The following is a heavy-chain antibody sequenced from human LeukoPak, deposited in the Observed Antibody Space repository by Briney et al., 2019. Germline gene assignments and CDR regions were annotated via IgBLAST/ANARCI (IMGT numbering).Heavy chain of an antibody. CDR2: ISSNGDNT. CDR3: ARVWGTYLLGAFDI. CDR1: GFTFSNYA. J-gene: IGHJ3*02. V-gene: IGHV3-64*01. Sequence: PGGSLRVSCEASGFTFSNYAMYWVRQAPGKGLEYVSAISSNGDNTYYVNSVKGRFTISRDNSKNTLYLQMGSLRAEDMAVYYCARVWGTYLLGAFDIWGQGTMVTVSS. D-gene: IGHD3-16*01.